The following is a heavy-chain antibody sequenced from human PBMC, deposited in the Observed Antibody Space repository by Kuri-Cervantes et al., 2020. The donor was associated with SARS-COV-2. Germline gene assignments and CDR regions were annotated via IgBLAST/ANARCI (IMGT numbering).Heavy chain of an antibody. CDR3: ARGASYLNY. CDR1: GDSIDGGGYY. V-gene: IGHV4-30-2*01. Sequence: LRLSCTVSGDSIDGGGYYWSWIRQPPGKGLEWIGCIYHKGTTYYNPSLKSPVTISVDTSKHQFSLTLSSVTAADTAVYYCARGASYLNYWGQGTLVTVSS. CDR2: IYHKGTT. J-gene: IGHJ4*02.